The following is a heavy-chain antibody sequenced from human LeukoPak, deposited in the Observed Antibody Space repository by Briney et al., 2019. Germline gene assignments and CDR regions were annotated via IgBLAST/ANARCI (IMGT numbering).Heavy chain of an antibody. J-gene: IGHJ5*02. CDR3: VRSQSAATYDA. CDR1: GFTFSSHS. CDR2: IWHDGGTT. Sequence: GRSLRLSCAASGFTFSSHSMHWVRQAPGKGLEWVGIIWHDGGTTYYAGSVRGRFTISRDNSKNTLDLQMSSLRDGDTAVYFCVRSQSAATYDAWGQGTLVTVSS. V-gene: IGHV3-33*01. D-gene: IGHD3-16*01.